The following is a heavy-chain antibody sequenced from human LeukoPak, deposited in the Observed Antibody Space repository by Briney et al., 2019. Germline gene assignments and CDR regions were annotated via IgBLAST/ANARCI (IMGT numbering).Heavy chain of an antibody. CDR3: ARDLEWELPYNDY. D-gene: IGHD1-26*01. V-gene: IGHV3-7*01. CDR2: IKQDGSEK. J-gene: IGHJ4*02. Sequence: PGGSLRLSCAASGFTFSSYWMSWVRQAPGKGLEWVANIKQDGSEKYYVDSVKGRFTISRDNAKNSLYLQMNSLRAEDTAVYYCARDLEWELPYNDYWGQGTLVTVSS. CDR1: GFTFSSYW.